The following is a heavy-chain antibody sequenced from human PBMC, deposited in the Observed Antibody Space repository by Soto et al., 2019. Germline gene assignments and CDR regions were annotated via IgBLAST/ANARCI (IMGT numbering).Heavy chain of an antibody. D-gene: IGHD5-12*01. CDR1: GASISSSSYF. Sequence: SETLSRICTVSGASISSSSYFWVWIRQPPGKVLEWIGNIHYRGVTYYNASLKSRVTISVDTSKHQFSLKLSSVTAAASAVYSCARGIGYYFDSWGQGTLVTVSS. V-gene: IGHV4-39*01. CDR2: IHYRGVT. CDR3: ARGIGYYFDS. J-gene: IGHJ4*02.